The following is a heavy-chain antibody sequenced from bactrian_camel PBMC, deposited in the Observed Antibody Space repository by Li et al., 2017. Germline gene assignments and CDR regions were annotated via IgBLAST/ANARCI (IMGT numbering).Heavy chain of an antibody. CDR3: TMGRTGAGPGLWLLLDTEYQH. Sequence: VQLVESGGGSVQAGGSLRLSCTAPGFTSNKCGMTWYRQAAGKQREWVSSISPDDTVTYADSVKGRFTISKDKVEDTVVLQMTSLKPEDTAMYVCTMGRTGAGPGLWLLLDTEYQHWGQGTQVTVS. J-gene: IGHJ4*01. V-gene: IGHV3S53*01. CDR1: GFTSNKCG. D-gene: IGHD3*01. CDR2: ISPDDTV.